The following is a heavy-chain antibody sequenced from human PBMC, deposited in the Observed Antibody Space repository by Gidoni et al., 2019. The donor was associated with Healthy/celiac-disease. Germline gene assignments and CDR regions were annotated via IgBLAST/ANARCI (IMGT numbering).Heavy chain of an antibody. Sequence: QLQLQESGPGLVKPSATLSLTCTVSGGSISSSSYYWGWIRQPPGKGLEWIGSIYYSGSTYYNPSLKRRVTISVDTSKNQFSLKLSSVTAADTAVYYCARRGDSYGSFGAFDIWGQGTMVTVSS. CDR2: IYYSGST. V-gene: IGHV4-39*01. D-gene: IGHD5-18*01. J-gene: IGHJ3*02. CDR3: ARRGDSYGSFGAFDI. CDR1: GGSISSSSYY.